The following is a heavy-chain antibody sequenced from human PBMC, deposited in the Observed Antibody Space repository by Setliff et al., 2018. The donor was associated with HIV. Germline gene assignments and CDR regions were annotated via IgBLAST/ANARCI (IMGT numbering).Heavy chain of an antibody. J-gene: IGHJ4*02. Sequence: GGSLRLSCAASGFTFSSYDMQWVRQAPGKGLEWVSAISGSGGSTYYADSVKGRFTISRDNAKNSLYLQMNSLRAEDTAVYFCARDLANSPLDSWGQGTLVTVSS. CDR2: ISGSGGST. CDR1: GFTFSSYD. V-gene: IGHV3-48*01. CDR3: ARDLANSPLDS. D-gene: IGHD2-15*01.